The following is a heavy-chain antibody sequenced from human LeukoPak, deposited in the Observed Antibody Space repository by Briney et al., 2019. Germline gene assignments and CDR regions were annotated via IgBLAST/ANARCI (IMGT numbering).Heavy chain of an antibody. CDR3: ARRSNYYGSGSYYAIDY. D-gene: IGHD3-10*01. CDR2: IYYSGST. V-gene: IGHV4-59*01. Sequence: PSETLSLTCTVSGGSISSYYWSWIRQPPGKGLEWIGYIYYSGSTNYNPSLKSRVTISVDTSKNQFSLKLSSVTAADTAVYYCARRSNYYGSGSYYAIDYWGQGTLVTVSS. CDR1: GGSISSYY. J-gene: IGHJ4*02.